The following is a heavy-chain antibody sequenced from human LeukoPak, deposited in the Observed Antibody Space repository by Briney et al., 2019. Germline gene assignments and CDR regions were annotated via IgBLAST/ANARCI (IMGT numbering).Heavy chain of an antibody. V-gene: IGHV1-46*01. CDR2: INPNGGGT. J-gene: IGHJ6*03. Sequence: GASVKVSCKTSGYTFTNYYVHWVRQAPGQGLEWMGLINPNGGGTNYAQKLQGRVTMTTDTSTSTAYMELRSLRSDDTAVYYCARLYNWNSMDVRGKGTTVTVSS. CDR3: ARLYNWNSMDV. D-gene: IGHD1-20*01. CDR1: GYTFTNYY.